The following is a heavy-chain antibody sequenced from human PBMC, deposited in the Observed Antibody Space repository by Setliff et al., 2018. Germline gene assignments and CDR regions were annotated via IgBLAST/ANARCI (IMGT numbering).Heavy chain of an antibody. Sequence: PSETLSLTCTVSGGSISSYYWSWIRQPAGKGLEWIGHIYIGGSANYNPSLKSRVTISVDTSKNQFPLKLSSVTAADTAVYYCARDFSSSWYGSYYYYYYMDVWGKGTTVTVSS. D-gene: IGHD6-13*01. CDR1: GGSISSYY. CDR2: IYIGGSA. J-gene: IGHJ6*03. CDR3: ARDFSSSWYGSYYYYYYMDV. V-gene: IGHV4-4*07.